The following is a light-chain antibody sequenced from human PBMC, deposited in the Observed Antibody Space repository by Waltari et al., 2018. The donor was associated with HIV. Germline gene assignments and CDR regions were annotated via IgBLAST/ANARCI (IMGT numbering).Light chain of an antibody. CDR2: KAS. CDR3: QQYYSYST. J-gene: IGKJ3*01. V-gene: IGKV1-5*03. Sequence: DITLTQSPSTVSASVGDRITITCRASQTVYNWLAWYQQRPGKAPKLLIYKASTLESGVPPRFSGSGSGTEFTLTINGLQSDDFATYYCQQYYSYSTFGPGTKVDIK. CDR1: QTVYNW.